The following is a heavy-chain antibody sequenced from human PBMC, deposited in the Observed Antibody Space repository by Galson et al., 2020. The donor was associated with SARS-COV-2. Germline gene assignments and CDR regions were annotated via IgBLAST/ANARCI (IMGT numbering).Heavy chain of an antibody. V-gene: IGHV1-46*01. D-gene: IGHD6-6*01. Sequence: ASVKVSCKASGYTFTSYYMHWVRQAPGPGLEWMGIINPSGGSTSYAQKFQGRVTMTRDTSTSTVYMELSSLRSEDTAVYYCARDGRGIAARHGFDYWGQGTLVTVSS. CDR3: ARDGRGIAARHGFDY. CDR2: INPSGGST. CDR1: GYTFTSYY. J-gene: IGHJ4*02.